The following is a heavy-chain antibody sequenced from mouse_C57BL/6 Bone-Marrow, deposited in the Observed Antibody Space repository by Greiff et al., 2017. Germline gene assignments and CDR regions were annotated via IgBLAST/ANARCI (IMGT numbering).Heavy chain of an antibody. J-gene: IGHJ2*01. CDR1: GFTFSSYA. V-gene: IGHV5-4*03. Sequence: EVRLVESGGGLVKPGGSLKLSCAASGFTFSSYAMSWVRQTPEKRLEWVATISDGGSYTYYPDNVKGRFTISRDNTKNNLYLQMSHLKSEDTAMYYYARGVTTVDYFDYWGQGTTLTVSS. CDR3: ARGVTTVDYFDY. CDR2: ISDGGSYT. D-gene: IGHD1-1*01.